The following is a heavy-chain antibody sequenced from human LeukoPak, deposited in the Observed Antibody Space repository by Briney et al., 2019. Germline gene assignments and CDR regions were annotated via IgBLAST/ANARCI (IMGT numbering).Heavy chain of an antibody. CDR3: ARDRRAVAGTVTVGDAFDI. J-gene: IGHJ3*02. CDR1: GFTFSNYW. D-gene: IGHD6-19*01. Sequence: GGSLRLSCAASGFTFSNYWMAWVRQAPGKGLEWVANIKVDGSEEYYVDSVKGRFIISRDNAKSSLYLQMNSLRAEDTAVYYCARDRRAVAGTVTVGDAFDIWGQGTMVTVSS. V-gene: IGHV3-7*01. CDR2: IKVDGSEE.